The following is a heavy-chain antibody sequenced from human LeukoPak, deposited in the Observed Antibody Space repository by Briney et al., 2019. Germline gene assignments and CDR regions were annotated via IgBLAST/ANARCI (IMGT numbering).Heavy chain of an antibody. CDR3: ATDFPRGGGHYYHYGMDV. CDR1: GYTLTELS. Sequence: ASVKVSCKVSGYTLTELSMHWVRQAPGKGLEWMGGFDPEDGETIYAQKFQGRVTMTEDTSTDTAYMELSSLRSEDTAVYYCATDFPRGGGHYYHYGMDVWGQGTTVTGSS. D-gene: IGHD2-15*01. J-gene: IGHJ6*02. CDR2: FDPEDGET. V-gene: IGHV1-24*01.